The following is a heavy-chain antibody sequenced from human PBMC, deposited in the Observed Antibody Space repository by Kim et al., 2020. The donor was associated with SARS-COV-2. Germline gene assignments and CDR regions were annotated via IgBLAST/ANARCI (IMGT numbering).Heavy chain of an antibody. V-gene: IGHV4-39*07. CDR3: AVFGTGTTKGYFDY. D-gene: IGHD1-7*01. J-gene: IGHJ4*02. Sequence: NPALESRVTRSVDTSKNQVSLKLSSVTAADTAVYYCAVFGTGTTKGYFDYWGQGTLVTVSS.